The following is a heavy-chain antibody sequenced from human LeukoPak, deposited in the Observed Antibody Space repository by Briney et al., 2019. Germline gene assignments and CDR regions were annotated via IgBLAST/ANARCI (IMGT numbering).Heavy chain of an antibody. CDR1: GGSISSYY. V-gene: IGHV4-59*01. Sequence: TSETLSLTCTVSGGSISSYYWSWIRQPPGKGLEWIGYLYHSGSTNYNPSLKSRLTLSLDTSKNQFSLKLTSVTAADTAVYYCASSSWSAYYFDYWGQGTLVTVSS. CDR2: LYHSGST. J-gene: IGHJ4*02. CDR3: ASSSWSAYYFDY. D-gene: IGHD6-13*01.